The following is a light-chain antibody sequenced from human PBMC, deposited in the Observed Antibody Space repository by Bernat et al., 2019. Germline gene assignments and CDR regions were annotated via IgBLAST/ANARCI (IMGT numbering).Light chain of an antibody. V-gene: IGKV1-17*01. Sequence: DVQMTQSPSSLSASVGDRVTITCRASQYIRNDLVWFQQLSGKAPKRLIYAASSLQSGVPSRFSGSASGTEFTLTISSLQPDDFGTYYCLQHSAFPHTFGGGTKVDI. CDR3: LQHSAFPHT. CDR2: AAS. CDR1: QYIRND. J-gene: IGKJ4*01.